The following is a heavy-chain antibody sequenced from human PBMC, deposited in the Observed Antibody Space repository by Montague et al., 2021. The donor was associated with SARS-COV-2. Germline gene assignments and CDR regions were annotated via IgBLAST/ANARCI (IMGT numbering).Heavy chain of an antibody. Sequence: SLSLSCSASGFTFRHAWMSWVRQAPWKGLEWVGRIKSKTDGGTTDYASPVKGRFTISRDDSKNTLYLQMNSLKTEATAVYYCTTEGDYGSGSVGFDYWGQGTRVTVSS. CDR3: TTEGDYGSGSVGFDY. D-gene: IGHD3-10*01. J-gene: IGHJ4*02. CDR2: IKSKTDGGTT. CDR1: GFTFRHAW. V-gene: IGHV3-15*01.